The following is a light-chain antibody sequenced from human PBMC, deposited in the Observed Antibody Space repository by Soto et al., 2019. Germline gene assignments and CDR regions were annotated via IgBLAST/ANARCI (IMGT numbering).Light chain of an antibody. CDR3: QSYDSSLSASVV. Sequence: QAVVTQPPSVSGAPGQRVTISCTGSSSNIGAGSDVHWYQHLPGTAPKLLIYGNNNRPSGVPDRFFGSTSGTSASLAITGLQAEDEADYYCQSYDSSLSASVVFGGGTQLTVL. CDR1: SSNIGAGSD. J-gene: IGLJ3*02. CDR2: GNN. V-gene: IGLV1-40*01.